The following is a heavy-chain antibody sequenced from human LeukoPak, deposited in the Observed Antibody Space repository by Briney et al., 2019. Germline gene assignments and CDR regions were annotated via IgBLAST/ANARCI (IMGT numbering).Heavy chain of an antibody. D-gene: IGHD2-2*01. Sequence: GGSLRLSCAASGFSPSSYTMNWVRQAPGKGLEWVSYISGSGSTIHYVDSVKGRFTMSRDNGKNSLYLQMNSLRAEDTALYYCARDHQYAFDVWGQGTMVTVSS. CDR2: ISGSGSTI. J-gene: IGHJ3*01. V-gene: IGHV3-48*01. CDR1: GFSPSSYT. CDR3: ARDHQYAFDV.